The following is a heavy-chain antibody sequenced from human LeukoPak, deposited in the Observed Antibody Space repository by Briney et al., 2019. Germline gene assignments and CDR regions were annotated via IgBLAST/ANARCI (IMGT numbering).Heavy chain of an antibody. CDR3: ARGGIYTSSSLNS. V-gene: IGHV3-64*02. CDR2: TNTDGKYI. CDR1: GFTFSHHA. Sequence: GGSLRLSCAASGFTFSHHAMHWVRQAPGKGLEYVAGTNTDGKYIYYVESVRGRFTISRDDSKNTLHLQMGSLRPEDMAVYYCARGGIYTSSSLNSWGQGTLVTVSS. D-gene: IGHD1-26*01. J-gene: IGHJ4*02.